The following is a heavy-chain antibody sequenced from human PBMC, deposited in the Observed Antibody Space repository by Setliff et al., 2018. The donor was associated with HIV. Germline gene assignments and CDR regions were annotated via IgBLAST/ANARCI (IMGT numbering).Heavy chain of an antibody. V-gene: IGHV4-61*02. CDR1: GGSMTSSNYY. CDR2: IYASGST. D-gene: IGHD3-3*01. Sequence: SETLSLTCTVSGGSMTSSNYYWSWIRQPAGKGLEWIGRIYASGSTNYNPSLKSRVTISIDTSKNQLSLKLSSVTAADTAVYYCARGLGGYYSYFDYWGQGTLVTVSS. CDR3: ARGLGGYYSYFDY. J-gene: IGHJ4*02.